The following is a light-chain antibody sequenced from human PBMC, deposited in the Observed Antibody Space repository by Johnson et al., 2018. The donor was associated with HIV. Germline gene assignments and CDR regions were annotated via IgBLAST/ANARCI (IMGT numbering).Light chain of an antibody. CDR3: GAWDSSLSAHFV. Sequence: PVLTQPPSVSAAPGQKVTISCSGSSSNVGNNYVSWYQQLPGTAPKLLIYEKNKRPSGIPDRFSASKSGTSATLVITGLQTGDEADYYCGAWDSSLSAHFVFGTGTKVTVL. V-gene: IGLV1-51*02. J-gene: IGLJ1*01. CDR1: SSNVGNNY. CDR2: EKN.